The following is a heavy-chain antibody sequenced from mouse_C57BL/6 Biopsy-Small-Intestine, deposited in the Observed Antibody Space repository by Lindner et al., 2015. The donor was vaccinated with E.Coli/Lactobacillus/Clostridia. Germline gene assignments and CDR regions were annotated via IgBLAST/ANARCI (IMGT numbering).Heavy chain of an antibody. CDR1: GYAFTNYL. D-gene: IGHD3-2*02. CDR2: INPGSGGT. Sequence: VQLQESGAELVRPGTSVKVSCKASGYAFTNYLIEWVKQRPGQGLEWIGVINPGSGGTNYNEKFKGKATLTADKSSSTAYMRLSSLTSEDSAVYFCARHRQLRPYYFDYWGQGTTLTVSS. J-gene: IGHJ2*01. V-gene: IGHV1-54*01. CDR3: ARHRQLRPYYFDY.